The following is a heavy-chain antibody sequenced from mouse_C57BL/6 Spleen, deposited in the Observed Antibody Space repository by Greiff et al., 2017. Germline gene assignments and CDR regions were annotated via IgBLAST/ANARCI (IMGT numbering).Heavy chain of an antibody. CDR2: IYPGSGNT. D-gene: IGHD1-1*01. Sequence: VKLVESGAELVRPGASVKLSCKASGYTFTDYYINWVKQRPGQGLEWIARIYPGSGNTYYNEKFKGKATLTAEKSSSTAYMQLSSLTSEDSAVYFCARDYGSVYWYFDVWGTGTTVTVSS. CDR3: ARDYGSVYWYFDV. V-gene: IGHV1-76*01. CDR1: GYTFTDYY. J-gene: IGHJ1*03.